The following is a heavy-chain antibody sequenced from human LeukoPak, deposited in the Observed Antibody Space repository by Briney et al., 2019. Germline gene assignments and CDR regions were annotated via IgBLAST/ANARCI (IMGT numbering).Heavy chain of an antibody. CDR1: GGSISSYY. J-gene: IGHJ3*02. V-gene: IGHV4-4*09. Sequence: SETLSLTCTVSGGSISSYYWSWIRQPPGKGLEWIGYIYTSGSTNYNPSLKSRVTISVDTPKNQFSLKMSSVTAADTAVYYCARHAHSSSSGDAFDIWGQGTMVTVSS. D-gene: IGHD6-6*01. CDR2: IYTSGST. CDR3: ARHAHSSSSGDAFDI.